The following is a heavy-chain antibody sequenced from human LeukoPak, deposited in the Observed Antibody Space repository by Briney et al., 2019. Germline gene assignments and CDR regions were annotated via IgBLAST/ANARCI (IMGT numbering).Heavy chain of an antibody. Sequence: GGSLRLSCAASGFTFSTYAMHWVRQAPGKGLEWVAVISSTGSNKYYADSVKGRFTISRDNSKNTLYLQMDSLRAEDTAVYYCAKPFYDSNSVTHYFDYWGQGTLVTVSS. D-gene: IGHD3-22*01. CDR3: AKPFYDSNSVTHYFDY. V-gene: IGHV3-30*01. CDR2: ISSTGSNK. CDR1: GFTFSTYA. J-gene: IGHJ4*02.